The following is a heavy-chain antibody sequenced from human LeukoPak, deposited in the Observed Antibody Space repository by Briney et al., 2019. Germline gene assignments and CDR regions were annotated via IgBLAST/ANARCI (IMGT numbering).Heavy chain of an antibody. CDR3: ARGSRLVPAAPLDY. Sequence: SQTLSLTCTVSGGSISSGDYYWSWIRQPPGKGLEWIGYIYYSGSTNYNPSLKSRVTISVDTSKNQFSLKLSSVTAADTAVYYCARGSRLVPAAPLDYWGQGTLVTVSS. J-gene: IGHJ4*02. CDR2: IYYSGST. D-gene: IGHD2-2*01. CDR1: GGSISSGDYY. V-gene: IGHV4-30-4*01.